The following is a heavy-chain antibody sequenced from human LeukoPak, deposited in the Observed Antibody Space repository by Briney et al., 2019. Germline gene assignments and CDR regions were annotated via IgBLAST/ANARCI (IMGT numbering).Heavy chain of an antibody. J-gene: IGHJ4*02. Sequence: ASVKVSYKASGYTFTSYDINWVRQATGQGLEWMGWMNPNSGNTGYAQKFQGRVTITRNTSISTAYMELSSLRSEDTAVYYCARDYSNYAHNFDYWGQGTLVTVSS. D-gene: IGHD4-11*01. CDR3: ARDYSNYAHNFDY. CDR2: MNPNSGNT. CDR1: GYTFTSYD. V-gene: IGHV1-8*03.